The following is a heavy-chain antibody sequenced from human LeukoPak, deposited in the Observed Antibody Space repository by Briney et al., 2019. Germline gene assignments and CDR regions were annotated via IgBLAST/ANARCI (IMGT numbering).Heavy chain of an antibody. CDR1: GYTFTSYA. V-gene: IGHV1-3*01. D-gene: IGHD3-10*01. CDR2: INAGNGNT. J-gene: IGHJ6*02. Sequence: ASVKVSCKASGYTFTSYAMHWVRQAPGQRLEWMGWINAGNGNTKYSQKFQGRVTITRDTSASTAYMELSSLRSEDTAVYYCARLCGSGSYCTNYYYYGMDVWGQGTTVTVSS. CDR3: ARLCGSGSYCTNYYYYGMDV.